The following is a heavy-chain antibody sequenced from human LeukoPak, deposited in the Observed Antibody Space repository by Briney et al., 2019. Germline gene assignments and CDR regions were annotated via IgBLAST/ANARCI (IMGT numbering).Heavy chain of an antibody. CDR3: ARQYSSGWWVSSPFDY. D-gene: IGHD6-19*01. CDR1: GGSISSSSYY. V-gene: IGHV4-39*07. J-gene: IGHJ4*02. Sequence: SETLSLTCTVSGGSISSSSYYWGWIRQPPGKGLEWIGSIYYSGSTYYNPSLKSRVTISVDTSKNQFSLKLSSVTAADTAVYYCARQYSSGWWVSSPFDYWGQGTLVTVSS. CDR2: IYYSGST.